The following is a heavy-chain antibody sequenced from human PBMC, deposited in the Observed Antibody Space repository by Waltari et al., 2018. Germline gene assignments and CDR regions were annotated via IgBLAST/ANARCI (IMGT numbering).Heavy chain of an antibody. D-gene: IGHD2-15*01. Sequence: STNYNPSLKSRVTISVDTSKNQFSLKLTSVTAADTAVYYCARDGCSGGSCYPHYWGKGTLVTVSS. V-gene: IGHV4-59*01. CDR2: ST. CDR3: ARDGCSGGSCYPHY. J-gene: IGHJ4*02.